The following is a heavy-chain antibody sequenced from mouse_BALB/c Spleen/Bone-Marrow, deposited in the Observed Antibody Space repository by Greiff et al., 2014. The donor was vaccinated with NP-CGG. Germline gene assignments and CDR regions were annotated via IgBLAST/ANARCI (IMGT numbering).Heavy chain of an antibody. D-gene: IGHD3-3*01. CDR1: GFTFSSFG. CDR2: ISSGSSTI. CDR3: TRSGTLGAMDY. Sequence: QLKGSGGGLVQPGGARELSCAASGFTFSSFGMHWGRQAPEKGVGGVAYISSGSSTIYYADTMKGRFTISRDNPKNTLFLQMTSLRSEDTAMYYCTRSGTLGAMDYWGQGTSVTVSS. V-gene: IGHV5-17*02. J-gene: IGHJ4*01.